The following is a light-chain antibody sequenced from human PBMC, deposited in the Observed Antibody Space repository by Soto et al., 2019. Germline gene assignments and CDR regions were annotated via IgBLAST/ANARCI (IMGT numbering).Light chain of an antibody. CDR1: QNIRNY. CDR2: LAY. V-gene: IGKV1-39*01. Sequence: DIQMTQSPSSLSASVGDRVTITCRASQNIRNYLSWYQQKPGKAPQLLINLAYTLQSGVPSRFSGSGSGTDFTLAISSLQPEDFATYYCQQSSTTPQTFGGGTRVEIK. CDR3: QQSSTTPQT. J-gene: IGKJ4*01.